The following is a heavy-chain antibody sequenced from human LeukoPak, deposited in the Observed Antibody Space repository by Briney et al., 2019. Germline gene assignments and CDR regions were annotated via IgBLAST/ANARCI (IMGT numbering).Heavy chain of an antibody. V-gene: IGHV3-23*01. CDR2: IGSGGEST. J-gene: IGHJ4*02. Sequence: PGGSLRLSCSASGFTFSNFAMSWDRQAPGKGLEWVSAIGSGGESTYYADSVKGRFTISRDNSKNTLSLQVNGLRAEDSAVYYCAKGSQGWPYFFDYWGQGTLVTVSS. CDR1: GFTFSNFA. D-gene: IGHD6-19*01. CDR3: AKGSQGWPYFFDY.